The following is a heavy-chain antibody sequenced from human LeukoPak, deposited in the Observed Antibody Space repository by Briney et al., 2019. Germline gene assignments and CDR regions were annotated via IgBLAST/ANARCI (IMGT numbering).Heavy chain of an antibody. CDR2: IYHSGST. D-gene: IGHD5-12*01. Sequence: SETLSLTCAVSGGSISSSNWWSWVRQPPGKGLEWIGEIYHSGSTNYNPSLKSRVTISVDKSKNQFSLKLTSVTAADTAVYYCARASKGLRDAFDIWGQGTMVTVSS. J-gene: IGHJ3*02. V-gene: IGHV4-4*02. CDR1: GGSISSSNW. CDR3: ARASKGLRDAFDI.